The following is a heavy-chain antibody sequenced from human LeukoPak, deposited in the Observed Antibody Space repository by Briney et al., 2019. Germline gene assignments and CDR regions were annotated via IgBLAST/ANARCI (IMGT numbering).Heavy chain of an antibody. CDR2: IYYSGST. D-gene: IGHD6-19*01. CDR1: GGSISSSSYY. V-gene: IGHV4-39*01. J-gene: IGHJ3*02. Sequence: SETLSLTCTVSGGSISSSSYYWGWIRQPPGKGLEWIGSIYYSGSTYYNPSLKSRVTISVDTSKNQFSLKLSSVTAADTAVYYCARLPVAVAGFGIWGQGTMVTVSS. CDR3: ARLPVAVAGFGI.